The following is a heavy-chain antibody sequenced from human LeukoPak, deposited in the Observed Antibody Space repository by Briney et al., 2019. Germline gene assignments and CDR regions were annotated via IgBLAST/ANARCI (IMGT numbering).Heavy chain of an antibody. CDR2: MSTSSSYI. CDR1: GFTFSSYS. CDR3: AKEGQQLSSYYYYYYMDV. J-gene: IGHJ6*03. D-gene: IGHD6-13*01. V-gene: IGHV3-21*01. Sequence: GGSLRLSCAASGFTFSSYSMNWVRQAPGKGLEWVSSMSTSSSYICYADSVKGRFTISRDNAKKSLYLQMNSLRAEDTAVYYFAKEGQQLSSYYYYYYMDVWGKGTTVTISS.